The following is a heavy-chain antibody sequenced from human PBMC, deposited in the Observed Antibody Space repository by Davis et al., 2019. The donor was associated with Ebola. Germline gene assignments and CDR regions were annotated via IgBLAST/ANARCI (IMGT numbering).Heavy chain of an antibody. D-gene: IGHD3-3*01. J-gene: IGHJ6*02. CDR2: IYYSGST. CDR3: ARDNRLRRFFGVDYYYYYGMDV. V-gene: IGHV4-30-4*01. Sequence: SETLSLTCTVSGGSISSGDYYWSWIRQPPGKGLEWIGYIYYSGSTYYNPSLKSRVTISVDTSKNQFSLKLSSVTAADTAVYYCARDNRLRRFFGVDYYYYYGMDVWGQGTTVTVSS. CDR1: GGSISSGDYY.